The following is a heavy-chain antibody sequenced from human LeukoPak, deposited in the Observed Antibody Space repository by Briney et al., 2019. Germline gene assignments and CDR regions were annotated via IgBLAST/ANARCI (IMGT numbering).Heavy chain of an antibody. D-gene: IGHD6-19*01. CDR1: GFTFSNAW. CDR3: TTDDYSSGWYWYYYYYMDV. CDR2: IKSKTDGGTT. J-gene: IGHJ6*03. Sequence: PGGSLRLSYAASGFTFSNAWMSWVRQAPGKGLEWVGRIKSKTDGGTTDYAAPVKGRFTISRDDSKNTLYLQMNSLKTEDTAVYYCTTDDYSSGWYWYYYYYMDVWGKGTTVTVSS. V-gene: IGHV3-15*01.